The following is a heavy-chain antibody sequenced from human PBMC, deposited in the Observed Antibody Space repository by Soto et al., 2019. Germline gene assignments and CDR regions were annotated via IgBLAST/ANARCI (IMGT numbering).Heavy chain of an antibody. CDR1: GFTFSSYW. J-gene: IGHJ6*02. CDR2: INSDGSST. CDR3: ARACTGGELEMATIWQNYYALCLDGMDV. V-gene: IGHV3-74*01. D-gene: IGHD5-12*01. Sequence: EVQLVESGGGLVQPGGSLRLSCAASGFTFSSYWMHWVRQAPGKGLVWVSRINSDGSSTSYADSVKGRFTISRDNAKNTLYLQMNSLRAEDTAVYYCARACTGGELEMATIWQNYYALCLDGMDVWGQGTTVTVSS.